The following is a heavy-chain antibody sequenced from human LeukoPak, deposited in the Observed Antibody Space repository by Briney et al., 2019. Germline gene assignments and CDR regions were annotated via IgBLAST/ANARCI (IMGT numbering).Heavy chain of an antibody. CDR1: DYTCTSYG. D-gene: IGHD6-19*01. CDR3: ARVVPGIAVACRGFDY. J-gene: IGHJ4*02. Sequence: VPVKVSRLESDYTCTSYGIRSVRPASRQGLEWMGWISAYNGNTNYAQKLQGRVTMTTDTSTSTAYMELRSLRSDDTAVYYCARVVPGIAVACRGFDYWGQGTLVTVSS. V-gene: IGHV1-18*01. CDR2: ISAYNGNT.